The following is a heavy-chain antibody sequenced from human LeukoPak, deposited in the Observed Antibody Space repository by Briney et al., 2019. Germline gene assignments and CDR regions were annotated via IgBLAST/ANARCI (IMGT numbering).Heavy chain of an antibody. CDR3: AKTLRESSGREYFDL. V-gene: IGHV3-23*01. CDR1: AFTFSSYA. Sequence: GGSLRLSCAASAFTFSSYAMSWVCQAPGKGLEWVSGVSGSGGSTYYADSVKGRFTISRDNSKDTLYLQLNSLRVEDTAEYYCAKTLRESSGREYFDLWGRGTLVTVSS. CDR2: VSGSGGST. J-gene: IGHJ2*01. D-gene: IGHD6-19*01.